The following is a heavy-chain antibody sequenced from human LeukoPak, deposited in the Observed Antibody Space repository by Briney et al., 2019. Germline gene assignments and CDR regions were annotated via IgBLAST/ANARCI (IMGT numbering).Heavy chain of an antibody. D-gene: IGHD4-23*01. CDR3: AGVAAGYSVNYFDY. CDR1: GLTFVVYA. J-gene: IGHJ4*02. CDR2: ISWNSETI. Sequence: GRSLRLSCAASGLTFVVYAMYWARQAPGKGREWVSGISWNSETIDYADSVKGRFTISRDNVENSLYLQMNSLRDEDTAVYYCAGVAAGYSVNYFDYWGQGTLVTVSS. V-gene: IGHV3-9*01.